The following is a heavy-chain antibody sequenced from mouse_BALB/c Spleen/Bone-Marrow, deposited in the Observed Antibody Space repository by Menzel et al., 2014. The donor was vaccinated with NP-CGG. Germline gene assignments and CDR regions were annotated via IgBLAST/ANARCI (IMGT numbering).Heavy chain of an antibody. Sequence: AQLQQSGPGLVQPSQSLSITCTVSGFSLTSYGVHWVRQSPGKGLEWLGVIWSGGSTDYNAPFISRLSISKDNSKSQVFFKMNSLQANDTAIYYCARNPIRRNAMDYWGQGTSVTVSS. V-gene: IGHV2-2*02. J-gene: IGHJ4*01. CDR1: GFSLTSYG. CDR3: ARNPIRRNAMDY. CDR2: IWSGGST. D-gene: IGHD2-12*01.